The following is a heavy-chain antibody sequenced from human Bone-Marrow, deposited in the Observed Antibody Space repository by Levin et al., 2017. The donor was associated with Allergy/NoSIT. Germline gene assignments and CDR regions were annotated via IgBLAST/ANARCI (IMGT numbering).Heavy chain of an antibody. D-gene: IGHD6-13*01. Sequence: SETLSLTCAVYGGSFSGYYWSWIRQPPGKGLEWIGEINHSGSTNYNPSLKSRVTISVDTSKNQFSLKLSSVTAADTAVYYCAREGYSSSWYGNLDLWGQGTLVTVSS. CDR1: GGSFSGYY. V-gene: IGHV4-34*01. CDR2: INHSGST. J-gene: IGHJ4*02. CDR3: AREGYSSSWYGNLDL.